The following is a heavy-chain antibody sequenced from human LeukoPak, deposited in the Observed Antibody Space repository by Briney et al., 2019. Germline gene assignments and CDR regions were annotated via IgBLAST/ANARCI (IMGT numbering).Heavy chain of an antibody. CDR3: ARNSRLDV. Sequence: PGGSLRPSCAASGFTFSSYAMHWVRQAPGKGLEWVAVTSSDGNIKYYADSVKGRFTISRDNAKNSLYLQMNSLRDEDTAVYFCARNSRLDVWGQGTTVTVSS. J-gene: IGHJ6*02. V-gene: IGHV3-30-3*01. CDR1: GFTFSSYA. D-gene: IGHD5-12*01. CDR2: TSSDGNIK.